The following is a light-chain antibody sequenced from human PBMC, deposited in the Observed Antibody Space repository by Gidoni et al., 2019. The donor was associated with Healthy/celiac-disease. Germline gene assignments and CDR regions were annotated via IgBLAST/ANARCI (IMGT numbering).Light chain of an antibody. CDR3: QQRSNLFT. CDR2: DAS. V-gene: IGKV3-11*01. CDR1: QSVSSY. J-gene: IGKJ3*01. Sequence: EIVLTQSPATLSLSPGERATLSCRASQSVSSYLAWYQQKPGQAPRLLIYDASSGSGTDFTLTISSLEPEDFAVYYCQQRSNLFTFGPXTKVDIK.